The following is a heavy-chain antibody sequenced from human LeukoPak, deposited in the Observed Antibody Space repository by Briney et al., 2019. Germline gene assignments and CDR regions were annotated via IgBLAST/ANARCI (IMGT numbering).Heavy chain of an antibody. V-gene: IGHV4-39*01. CDR3: ARWGVVVAATAAL. J-gene: IGHJ4*02. D-gene: IGHD2-15*01. Sequence: SETLSLTCTVSGGSISSSSFYWGWIRQPPGKGLEWIGSIYYSGSTYYNPSLKSRVTISVDTSKNQFSLKLSSVTAADTAVYYCARWGVVVAATAALWGQGTLVTVSS. CDR2: IYYSGST. CDR1: GGSISSSSFY.